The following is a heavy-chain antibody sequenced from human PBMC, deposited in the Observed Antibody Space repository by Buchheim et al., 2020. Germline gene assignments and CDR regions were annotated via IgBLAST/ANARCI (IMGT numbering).Heavy chain of an antibody. Sequence: EVQLVESGGDLVQPGGSLRLSCAASGFTFSNYWMHWVRQGPGKGLVWVSRINSDETVTNYADSVKGRFTTSRDNSKNTLYLQMNSLRAEDTAVYYCAKDAPSLWVVVIISSGQHFDYWGQGTL. V-gene: IGHV3-74*01. CDR2: INSDETVT. CDR1: GFTFSNYW. J-gene: IGHJ4*02. D-gene: IGHD3-3*01. CDR3: AKDAPSLWVVVIISSGQHFDY.